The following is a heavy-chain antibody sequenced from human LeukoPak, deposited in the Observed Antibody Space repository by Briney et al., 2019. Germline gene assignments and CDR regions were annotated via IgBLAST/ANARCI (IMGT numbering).Heavy chain of an antibody. Sequence: GGSLRLSCAASGFTFSSYTMNWVRQAPGKGLEWVSSITSSSDYMYYADSVKGRFTISRDNAKNSLYLQMNSLRAEDTAVYYCARDWGYCSSTSCFYYGMDVWGQGATVTVSS. CDR1: GFTFSSYT. J-gene: IGHJ6*02. D-gene: IGHD2-2*01. V-gene: IGHV3-21*01. CDR3: ARDWGYCSSTSCFYYGMDV. CDR2: ITSSSDYM.